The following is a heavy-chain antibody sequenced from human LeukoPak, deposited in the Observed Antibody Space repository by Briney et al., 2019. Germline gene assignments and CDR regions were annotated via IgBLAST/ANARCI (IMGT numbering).Heavy chain of an antibody. V-gene: IGHV2-5*02. CDR2: IYWDDDK. CDR3: AHSVYCSSTSCSNYYFDY. CDR1: GFSLSNSAVG. Sequence: SGPTLVNPTQTLTLTCTFSGFSLSNSAVGVDWIRHPPGKALEWLALIYWDDDKRYRPSLKSRLTITKDTSKNQVVLTMTNMDPVDTATYYCAHSVYCSSTSCSNYYFDYWGQGTLVTVSS. D-gene: IGHD2-2*01. J-gene: IGHJ4*02.